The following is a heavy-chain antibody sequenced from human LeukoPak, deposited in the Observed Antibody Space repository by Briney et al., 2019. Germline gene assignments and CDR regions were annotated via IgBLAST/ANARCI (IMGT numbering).Heavy chain of an antibody. Sequence: GGSLRLSCAASGFTLSNHWMTWVRQAPGKGLECVAIIKQDGSEKYYVDSVKGRFTISRDNSKNTLYLQMNSLRAEDTAVYYCARAGYYLSPYFFDYWGQGTLVTVSS. D-gene: IGHD3-3*01. CDR1: GFTLSNHW. J-gene: IGHJ4*02. CDR2: IKQDGSEK. CDR3: ARAGYYLSPYFFDY. V-gene: IGHV3-7*04.